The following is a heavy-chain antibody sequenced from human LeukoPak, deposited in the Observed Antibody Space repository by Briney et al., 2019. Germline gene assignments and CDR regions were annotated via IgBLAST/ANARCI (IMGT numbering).Heavy chain of an antibody. J-gene: IGHJ4*02. CDR1: GFTFDDYA. Sequence: GGSLRLSCAASGFTFDDYAMHWVRQAPGKGLEWVSGISWNSGSIGYADSVKGRFTISRDNAKNSLYLQMNSLRAEDTAVYYCARDGYSGYDEGDYWGQGTLVTVSS. CDR2: ISWNSGSI. CDR3: ARDGYSGYDEGDY. D-gene: IGHD5-12*01. V-gene: IGHV3-9*01.